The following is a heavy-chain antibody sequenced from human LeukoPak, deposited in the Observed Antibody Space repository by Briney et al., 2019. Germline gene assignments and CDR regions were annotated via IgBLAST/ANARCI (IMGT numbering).Heavy chain of an antibody. D-gene: IGHD4-11*01. CDR1: GGSFSGYY. CDR3: ARLLLVTTVTIMDYYYMDV. V-gene: IGHV4-34*01. Sequence: SETLSLTCAVYGGSFSGYYWSWIRQPPGKGLEWIGEINHSGSTNYNPSLKSRVTISVDTSKNQFSLKLSSVTAADTAVYYCARLLLVTTVTIMDYYYMDVWGKGTTVTVSS. CDR2: INHSGST. J-gene: IGHJ6*03.